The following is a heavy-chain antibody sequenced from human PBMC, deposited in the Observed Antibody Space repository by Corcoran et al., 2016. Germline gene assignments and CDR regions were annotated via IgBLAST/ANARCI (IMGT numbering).Heavy chain of an antibody. D-gene: IGHD2-15*01. J-gene: IGHJ4*02. CDR3: ARGGGLLPPLFDY. V-gene: IGHV4-59*01. CDR1: GGSISSYY. Sequence: QVQLQESGPGLVKPSETLSLTCTVSGGSISSYYWSWIRQPPGKGLEWIGYIYYSGSTNYNPSLKSRVTISVDTSKNQFSLKLSSVTAADTAVYYCARGGGLLPPLFDYWGQGTLVTVSS. CDR2: IYYSGST.